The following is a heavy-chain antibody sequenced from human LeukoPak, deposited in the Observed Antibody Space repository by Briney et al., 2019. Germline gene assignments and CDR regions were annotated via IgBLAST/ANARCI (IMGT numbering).Heavy chain of an antibody. Sequence: GGSLRLSCAASGFSFSNYGMHWVRQAPGKGLEGVAFIRFDGTDEFYADSVKGRFTISRDNSKNTLYLQMNSLRAEDTAVYYCAKRGHYYDSSGYSTWVFDYWGQGTLVTVSS. D-gene: IGHD3-22*01. CDR2: IRFDGTDE. CDR3: AKRGHYYDSSGYSTWVFDY. V-gene: IGHV3-30*02. CDR1: GFSFSNYG. J-gene: IGHJ4*02.